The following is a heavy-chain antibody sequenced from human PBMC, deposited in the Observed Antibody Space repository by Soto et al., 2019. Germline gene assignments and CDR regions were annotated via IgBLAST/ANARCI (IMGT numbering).Heavy chain of an antibody. Sequence: PSETLSLTCTVSGGSISSSSYYWGWIRQPPGKGLEWIGSIYYSGSTYYNPSLKSRVTISVDTSRNQFSLKLSSVTAADTAVYYCARRLRGIAGPSAFDIWGQGPMVTVSS. V-gene: IGHV4-39*01. J-gene: IGHJ3*02. CDR2: IYYSGST. D-gene: IGHD6-13*01. CDR3: ARRLRGIAGPSAFDI. CDR1: GGSISSSSYY.